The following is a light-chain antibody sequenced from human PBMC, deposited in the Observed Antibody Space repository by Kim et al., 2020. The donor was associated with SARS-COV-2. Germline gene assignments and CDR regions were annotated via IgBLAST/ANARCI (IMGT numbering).Light chain of an antibody. CDR2: RDN. J-gene: IGLJ3*02. CDR1: SNNVGYQG. CDR3: SAWDSSLSIWV. V-gene: IGLV10-54*01. Sequence: LPPPPSVSKDLRQTATLTCTGNSNNVGYQGAVWLQQHQGHPPKLLSYRDNSRPSGISDRLSASRSENTASLTITGLQPEDEADYYCSAWDSSLSIWVFGEGTQLTV.